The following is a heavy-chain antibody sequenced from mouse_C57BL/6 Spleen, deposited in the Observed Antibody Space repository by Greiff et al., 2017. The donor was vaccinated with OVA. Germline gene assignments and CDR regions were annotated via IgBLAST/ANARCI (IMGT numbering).Heavy chain of an antibody. D-gene: IGHD2-12*01. CDR2: INPSSGYT. J-gene: IGHJ4*01. V-gene: IGHV1-7*01. Sequence: QVQLKESGAELAKPGASVKLSCKASGYTFTSYWMHWVKQRPGQGLEWIGYINPSSGYTKYNQKFKDKATLTADKSSSTAYMQLSSLTYEDSAGYCCARCYNYDEEYYAMEDWGQGTSVTVSS. CDR3: ARCYNYDEEYYAMED. CDR1: GYTFTSYW.